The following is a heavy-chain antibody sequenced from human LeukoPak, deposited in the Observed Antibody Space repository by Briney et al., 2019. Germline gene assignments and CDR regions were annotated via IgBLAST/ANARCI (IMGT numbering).Heavy chain of an antibody. J-gene: IGHJ3*02. V-gene: IGHV1-2*02. D-gene: IGHD6-19*01. CDR3: GRPKYSSGWYDDAFDI. CDR2: VNPNSGGT. CDR1: GYTFTGYY. Sequence: ASVKVSCKASGYTFTGYYMHWVRQAPGQGLEWMGWVNPNSGGTNYAQKFQGRVTMTRDTSISTAYMELSRLRSDDTAVYYCGRPKYSSGWYDDAFDIWGQGTMVTVSS.